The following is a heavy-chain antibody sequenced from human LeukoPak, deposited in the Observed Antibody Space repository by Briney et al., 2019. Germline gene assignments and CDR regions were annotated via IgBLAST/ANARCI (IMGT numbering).Heavy chain of an antibody. J-gene: IGHJ3*02. CDR3: ARGITYYYDSSGPDAFDI. Sequence: PSETLSLTCTVSGGFISSYYWSWIRQPPGKGLEYIGYIYYSVSTNYNPSLKNRVTISVDTSKNQFSLKLSSVTAADTAVYYCARGITYYYDSSGPDAFDIWGQGTMVTVSS. D-gene: IGHD3-22*01. V-gene: IGHV4-59*01. CDR1: GGFISSYY. CDR2: IYYSVST.